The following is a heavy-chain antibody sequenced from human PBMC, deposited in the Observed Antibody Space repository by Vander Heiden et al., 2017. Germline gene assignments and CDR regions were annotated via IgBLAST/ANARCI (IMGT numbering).Heavy chain of an antibody. Sequence: EVQLAESGGGLVKPGGSLRLSCAASGFTFSSSSMNWVRQAPGKGLEWVSSISSSSSYIYYADSVKGRFTISRDNAKNSLYLQMNSLRAEDTAVYYCARNLKNYYGSGSYYYYFDYWGQGTLVTVSS. CDR3: ARNLKNYYGSGSYYYYFDY. CDR2: ISSSSSYI. V-gene: IGHV3-21*01. D-gene: IGHD3-10*01. J-gene: IGHJ4*02. CDR1: GFTFSSSS.